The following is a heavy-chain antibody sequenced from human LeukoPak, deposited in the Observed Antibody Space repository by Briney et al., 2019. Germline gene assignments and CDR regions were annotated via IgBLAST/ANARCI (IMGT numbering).Heavy chain of an antibody. CDR2: ISGSDGST. J-gene: IGHJ4*02. D-gene: IGHD2-15*01. CDR3: AKDQIVVVVAATPDY. V-gene: IGHV3-23*01. CDR1: GFTFSSYA. Sequence: PGGSLRLSCAASGFTFSSYAMSWVRQAPGKGLEWVSAISGSDGSTYYADSVKGRFTISRDNSKNTLYLQMNSLRAEDTAVYYCAKDQIVVVVAATPDYWGQGTLVTVSS.